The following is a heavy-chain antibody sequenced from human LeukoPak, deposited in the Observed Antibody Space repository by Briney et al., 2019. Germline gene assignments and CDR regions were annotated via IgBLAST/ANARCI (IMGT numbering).Heavy chain of an antibody. D-gene: IGHD2-21*02. CDR1: RFTFSNYW. CDR2: INSDGSST. J-gene: IGHJ3*02. CDR3: TRSITGGDYIYAFDI. V-gene: IGHV3-74*01. Sequence: PGGSLRLSCAASRFTFSNYWMYWVRQAPGKGLVWVSRINSDGSSTTYADPVKGRFTISRDNAKNTLYLQMNSLRAEDSAVYYCTRSITGGDYIYAFDIWGQGTMVTVSS.